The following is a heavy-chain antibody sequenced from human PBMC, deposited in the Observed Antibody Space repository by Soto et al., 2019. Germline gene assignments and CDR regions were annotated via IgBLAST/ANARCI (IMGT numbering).Heavy chain of an antibody. CDR3: ANGGRQWLVTSAFNY. D-gene: IGHD6-19*01. Sequence: VQLVESGGGVVHPWRSLRLSCTASGFTFSDYAMHWVRQAPGKGLEWVAVVSHDGRNTHYADSVKGRFTISRDSSQNTVSPEMTSLRAEHTAVYYCANGGRQWLVTSAFNYWGQGALVTVSA. J-gene: IGHJ4*02. CDR1: GFTFSDYA. V-gene: IGHV3-30*18. CDR2: VSHDGRNT.